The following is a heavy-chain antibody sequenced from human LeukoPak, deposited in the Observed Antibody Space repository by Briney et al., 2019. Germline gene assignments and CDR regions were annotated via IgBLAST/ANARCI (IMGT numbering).Heavy chain of an antibody. D-gene: IGHD5-18*01. V-gene: IGHV3-33*01. Sequence: PGRSLRLSCAASGFTFSGYGMHWVRQAPGKGLEGVAVIWYDGTNKYYADSVKGRFTISRDNSKNTLCLQMNSPRVEDTAVYYCARDFGYGHDYWGQGTLVTVSS. CDR2: IWYDGTNK. CDR3: ARDFGYGHDY. J-gene: IGHJ4*02. CDR1: GFTFSGYG.